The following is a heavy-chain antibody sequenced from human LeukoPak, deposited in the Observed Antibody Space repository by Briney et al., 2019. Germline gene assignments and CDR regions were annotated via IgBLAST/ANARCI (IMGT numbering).Heavy chain of an antibody. V-gene: IGHV3-23*01. Sequence: PGGSLRLSCAASGFTFSSYAMSWVRQAPGKGLEWVSAISGSGGSTYYADSVKGRFTISRDNSKNTLHLQMNSLRAEDTAVYYRLEGPNCSSTSCYSYYFDYWGQGTLVTVSS. J-gene: IGHJ4*02. CDR3: LEGPNCSSTSCYSYYFDY. D-gene: IGHD2-2*01. CDR1: GFTFSSYA. CDR2: ISGSGGST.